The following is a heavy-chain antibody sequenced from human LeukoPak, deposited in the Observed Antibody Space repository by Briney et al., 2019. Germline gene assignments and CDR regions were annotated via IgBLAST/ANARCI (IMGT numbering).Heavy chain of an antibody. J-gene: IGHJ3*02. CDR2: IYYSGST. CDR1: GGSISSSSYY. D-gene: IGHD3-22*01. Sequence: SETLSLTCTVSGGSISSSSYYWGWIRQPPGKGLEGIGGIYYSGSTYYNPSLKSRVTISVDTSKNQFSLKLSSVTAADTAVYYCASPVDSSGYYNVGNEPIDAFDIWGQGTMVTVSS. V-gene: IGHV4-39*01. CDR3: ASPVDSSGYYNVGNEPIDAFDI.